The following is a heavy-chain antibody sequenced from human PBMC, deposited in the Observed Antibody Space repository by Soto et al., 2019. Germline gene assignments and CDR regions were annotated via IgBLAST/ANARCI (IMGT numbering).Heavy chain of an antibody. Sequence: SWKASGQSLSEAHGHWLRKMPGKGREWMGIIYPAHSYTNYSTSFQGNVTISADKYISTAYRQWSSLKASDTDMYYCARRLSSLGMYCYGMEVGGKGTTVTVSS. D-gene: IGHD3-16*02. CDR3: ARRLSSLGMYCYGMEV. CDR1: GQSLSEAH. CDR2: IYPAHSYT. V-gene: IGHV5-51*01. J-gene: IGHJ6*04.